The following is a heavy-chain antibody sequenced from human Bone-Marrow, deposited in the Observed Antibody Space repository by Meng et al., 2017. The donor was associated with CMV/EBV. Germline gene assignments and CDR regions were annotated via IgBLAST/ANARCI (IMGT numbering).Heavy chain of an antibody. CDR1: GYSISSGYY. V-gene: IGHV4-38-2*02. Sequence: GSLRLSCTVSGYSISSGYYWGWMRQPPGKGLEGIGSIYHSGGTHYNPSLKSRVTISVDTSKNQFSLKLSSVTAADTAVYYCARVVFGEVVPYDYWGQGTLVTGSS. CDR2: IYHSGGT. CDR3: ARVVFGEVVPYDY. J-gene: IGHJ4*02. D-gene: IGHD3-10*02.